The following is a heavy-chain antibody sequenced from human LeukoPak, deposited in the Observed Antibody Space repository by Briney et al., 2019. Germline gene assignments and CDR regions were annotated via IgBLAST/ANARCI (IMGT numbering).Heavy chain of an antibody. CDR1: GFTFSSYW. V-gene: IGHV3-74*01. CDR3: SREIRPAGTDS. J-gene: IGHJ4*02. Sequence: PGGSLRLSCAASGFTFSSYWVHWVRQAPGKGLVWVSRINGDGSGTGYADSVKGRFTISRDNAKNTLYLQMNSLSAEDSAVYYCSREIRPAGTDSWGQGTLVTVSS. CDR2: INGDGSGT. D-gene: IGHD6-13*01.